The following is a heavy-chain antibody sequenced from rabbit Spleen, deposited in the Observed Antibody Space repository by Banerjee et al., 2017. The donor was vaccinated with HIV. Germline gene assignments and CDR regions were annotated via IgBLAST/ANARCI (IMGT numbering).Heavy chain of an antibody. V-gene: IGHV1S45*01. CDR3: ARDTSSSFSRYALDL. D-gene: IGHD1-1*01. CDR2: IYEGSSGST. CDR1: GFTLSSNYG. Sequence: EESGGDLVKPEGSLTLNCTASGFTLSSNYGICWVRQAPGKGLELIACIYEGSSGSTCYASWAKGRFAISKTSSTTVTLQMTSLTAADTAPYFCARDTSSSFSRYALDLWGQGTLVPVS. J-gene: IGHJ3*01.